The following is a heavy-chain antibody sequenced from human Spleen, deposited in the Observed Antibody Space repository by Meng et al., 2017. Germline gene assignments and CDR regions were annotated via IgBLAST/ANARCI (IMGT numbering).Heavy chain of an antibody. CDR2: ITPNTGGT. Sequence: ASVKVSCKVSGYTFTGYSMHWVRQAPGQGLEWMGRITPNTGGTIYGQKFQGRVTMTWDTSISTVYMELSRLTYDDTAVYYCAREGRGGSSEFDYWGQGTLVTVS. D-gene: IGHD5-18*01. CDR3: AREGRGGSSEFDY. J-gene: IGHJ4*02. CDR1: GYTFTGYS. V-gene: IGHV1-2*06.